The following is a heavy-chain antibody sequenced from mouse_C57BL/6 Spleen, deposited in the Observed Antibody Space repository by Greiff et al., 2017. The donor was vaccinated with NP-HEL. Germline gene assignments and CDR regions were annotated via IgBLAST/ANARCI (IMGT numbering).Heavy chain of an antibody. CDR2: IYPRSGNT. J-gene: IGHJ3*01. V-gene: IGHV1-81*01. D-gene: IGHD2-4*01. CDR3: ARSDYDYDEGFAY. Sequence: VQLQQSGPELARPGASVKLSCKASGYTFTSYGISWVKQRTGQGLEWIGEIYPRSGNTYYNEKFKGKATLTADKSSSTAYMELRSLTSEDSAVYFCARSDYDYDEGFAYWGQGTLVTVSA. CDR1: GYTFTSYG.